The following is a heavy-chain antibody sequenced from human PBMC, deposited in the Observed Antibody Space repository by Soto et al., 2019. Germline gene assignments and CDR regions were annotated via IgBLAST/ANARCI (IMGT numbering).Heavy chain of an antibody. Sequence: EVQLVESGGGLVQPGGSLRLSCATSGFILSDCAMNWVRQAPGKGLEWVSYISSSSSVIDYADSVKGRFTVSRDNARNSLYIQINSLRAEDTAVYYCARDLSWGSNWYYYMDVWGKGTTVTVSS. CDR2: ISSSSSVI. CDR3: ARDLSWGSNWYYYMDV. J-gene: IGHJ6*03. D-gene: IGHD7-27*01. CDR1: GFILSDCA. V-gene: IGHV3-48*01.